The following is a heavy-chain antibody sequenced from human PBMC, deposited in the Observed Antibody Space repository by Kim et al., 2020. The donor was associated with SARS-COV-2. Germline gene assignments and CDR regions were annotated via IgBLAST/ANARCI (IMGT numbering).Heavy chain of an antibody. D-gene: IGHD1-26*01. Sequence: SETLSLTCTVSGGSVSSGSYYWSWIRQPPGKGLEWIGYIYYSGSTNYNPSLKSRVTISVDTSKNQFSLKLSSVTAADTAVYYCAREGGAAIWGQGTVVTVSS. CDR3: AREGGAAI. CDR2: IYYSGST. CDR1: GGSVSSGSYY. V-gene: IGHV4-61*01. J-gene: IGHJ3*02.